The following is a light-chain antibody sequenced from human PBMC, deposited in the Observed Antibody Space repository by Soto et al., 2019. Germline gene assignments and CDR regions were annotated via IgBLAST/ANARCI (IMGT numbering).Light chain of an antibody. J-gene: IGKJ2*01. CDR2: DAS. CDR3: QQLNSYPHT. V-gene: IGKV3-11*01. CDR1: QSINTF. Sequence: EVLLTQSPATLSVSPGESVTLSCRASQSINTFLAWYQQKPGQAPRLLIYDASSRAAGVPARFSGRGSGTDFTLTINSLEPEDFATYYCQQLNSYPHTFGQGTKLEIK.